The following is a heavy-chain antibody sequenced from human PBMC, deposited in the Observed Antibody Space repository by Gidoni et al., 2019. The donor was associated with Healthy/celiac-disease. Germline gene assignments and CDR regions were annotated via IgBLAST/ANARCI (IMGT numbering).Heavy chain of an antibody. V-gene: IGHV4-30-2*01. CDR2: IYHSGST. CDR3: ARGNKQQLVQFDY. J-gene: IGHJ4*02. D-gene: IGHD6-13*01. CDR1: GGSISSGGYS. Sequence: QLQLQESGSGLVKPSQTLSLTCAASGGSISSGGYSWSWIRQPPGKGLEWIGYIYHSGSTYYNPSLKSRVTISVDRSKNQFFLKLSSVTAADTAVYYCARGNKQQLVQFDYWGQGTLVTVSS.